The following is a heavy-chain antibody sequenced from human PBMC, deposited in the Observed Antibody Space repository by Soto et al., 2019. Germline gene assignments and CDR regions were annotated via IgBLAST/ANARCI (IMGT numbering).Heavy chain of an antibody. V-gene: IGHV3-23*01. J-gene: IGHJ3*02. CDR3: AKDLYDILTGYYSDDAFDI. Sequence: PGGLLRLSCAASGFTFSSYAMSWVRQAPGKGLEWVSAISGSGGSTYYADSVKGRFTISRDNSKNTLYLQMNSLRAEDTAVYYCAKDLYDILTGYYSDDAFDIWGQGTMVTVSS. CDR2: ISGSGGST. CDR1: GFTFSSYA. D-gene: IGHD3-9*01.